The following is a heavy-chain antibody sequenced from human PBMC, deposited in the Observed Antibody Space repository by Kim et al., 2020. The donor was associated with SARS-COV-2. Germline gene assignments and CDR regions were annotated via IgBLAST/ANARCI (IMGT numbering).Heavy chain of an antibody. J-gene: IGHJ6*02. CDR2: IYYSGST. Sequence: SETLSLTCTVSGGSISSGGYYWSWIRQHPGKGLEWIGYIYYSGSTYYNPSLKSRVTISVDTSKNQLSLKLRSVTAADTAVYYCASDATTVTTRSMDVWGQGATVTVSS. V-gene: IGHV4-31*03. CDR1: GGSISSGGYY. CDR3: ASDATTVTTRSMDV. D-gene: IGHD4-17*01.